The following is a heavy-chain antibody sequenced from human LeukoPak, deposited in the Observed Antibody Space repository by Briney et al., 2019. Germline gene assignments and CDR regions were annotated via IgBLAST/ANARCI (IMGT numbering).Heavy chain of an antibody. J-gene: IGHJ6*02. Sequence: PSETLSLTCTVSGGSISSYYWSWIRQPAGKGLEWIGRIYTGGSTNYNPSLKSRVTMSVDTSKNQFSLKLSSVTAADTAVYYCAGGSGYFDWLLNYYYYGMDVWGQGTTVTVSS. CDR2: IYTGGST. D-gene: IGHD3-9*01. CDR3: AGGSGYFDWLLNYYYYGMDV. CDR1: GGSISSYY. V-gene: IGHV4-4*07.